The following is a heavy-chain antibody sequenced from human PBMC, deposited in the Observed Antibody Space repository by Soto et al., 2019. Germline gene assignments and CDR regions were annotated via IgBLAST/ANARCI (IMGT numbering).Heavy chain of an antibody. Sequence: QVQLVEPGGGVVQPGRSLRLSCAASGFTFSSYAMHWVRQAPGKGLEWVAVISYDGSNKYYADSVKGRFTISRDNSKNTLYLQMNSLRAEDTAVYYCARDSKTYYYDSSGYYSDAFDIWGQGTMVTVSS. CDR2: ISYDGSNK. V-gene: IGHV3-30-3*01. D-gene: IGHD3-22*01. CDR1: GFTFSSYA. J-gene: IGHJ3*02. CDR3: ARDSKTYYYDSSGYYSDAFDI.